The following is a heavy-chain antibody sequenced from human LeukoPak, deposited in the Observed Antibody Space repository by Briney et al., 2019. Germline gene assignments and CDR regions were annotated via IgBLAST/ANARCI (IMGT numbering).Heavy chain of an antibody. J-gene: IGHJ6*03. D-gene: IGHD5-18*01. V-gene: IGHV4-61*01. CDR2: IYYSGST. CDR3: ARTTEGGYTYDYFYYYYMDV. Sequence: SETLSLTCTVSGYSISSGYYWGWIRQPPGKGLEWIGYIYYSGSTNYNPSLKSRVTISVDTSKNQFSLRLSSVTAADTAVYYCARTTEGGYTYDYFYYYYMDVWGKGTTVTISS. CDR1: GYSISSGYY.